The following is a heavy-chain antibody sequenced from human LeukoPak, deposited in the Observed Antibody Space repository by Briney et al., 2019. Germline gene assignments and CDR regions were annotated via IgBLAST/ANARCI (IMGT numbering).Heavy chain of an antibody. CDR1: GFTFSSYA. CDR3: AKLKGSSWYGAGDY. D-gene: IGHD6-13*01. J-gene: IGHJ4*02. CDR2: ISYDGSNK. Sequence: GGSLRLSCAASGFTFSSYAMHWVRQAPGKGLEGVAVISYDGSNKYYADSVKGRFTISRDNSKNTLFLQMNSLRAEDTAIYYCAKLKGSSWYGAGDYWGQGTLVTVSS. V-gene: IGHV3-30-3*02.